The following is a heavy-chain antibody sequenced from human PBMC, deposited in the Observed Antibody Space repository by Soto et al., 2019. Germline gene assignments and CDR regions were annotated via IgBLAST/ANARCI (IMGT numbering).Heavy chain of an antibody. Sequence: PSQTLALAFAVSGDSVSINTAYLNWIRQSPSRGLEWLGRTYFRSKWYNDYAVSVKSRIIINPDTSNNQFSLQLNSVTPEDTAVYFCAKGDNLGPKTGYAFDPWGQGSMVTVSS. J-gene: IGHJ5*02. D-gene: IGHD5-12*01. V-gene: IGHV6-1*01. CDR3: AKGDNLGPKTGYAFDP. CDR2: TYFRSKWYN. CDR1: GDSVSINTAY.